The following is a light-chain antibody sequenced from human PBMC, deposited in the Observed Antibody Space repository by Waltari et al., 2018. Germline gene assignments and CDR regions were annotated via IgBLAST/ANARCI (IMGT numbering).Light chain of an antibody. CDR3: CSYAGTTTSVV. CDR2: EVR. CDR1: SSDIGKYNL. V-gene: IGLV2-23*02. Sequence: QSALTQPASVSGSPGQSITIPCTGTSSDIGKYNLVYWYQQYPGKAPKPLLSEVRKRPSWISNRFSGSKSGNTASLTISGLQAEDEAHYYCCSYAGTTTSVVFGGGTKLTVL. J-gene: IGLJ2*01.